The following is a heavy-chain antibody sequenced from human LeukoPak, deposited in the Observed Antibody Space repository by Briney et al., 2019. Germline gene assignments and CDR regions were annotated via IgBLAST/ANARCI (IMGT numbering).Heavy chain of an antibody. D-gene: IGHD7-27*01. CDR3: ARDGDQQWNY. CDR1: GFTFSSYA. V-gene: IGHV3-30*04. Sequence: GGSLRLSCAASGFTFSSYAMHWVRQAPGKGLEWVAVISYDGSNKYYADSVKGRFTISRDNSKNTLYLQMNSLRAEDTAVYYCARDGDQQWNYWGQGTLVTVSS. CDR2: ISYDGSNK. J-gene: IGHJ4*02.